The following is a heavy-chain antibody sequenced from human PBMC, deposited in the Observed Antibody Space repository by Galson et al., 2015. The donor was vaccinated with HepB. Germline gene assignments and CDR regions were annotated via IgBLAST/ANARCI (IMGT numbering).Heavy chain of an antibody. D-gene: IGHD1-14*01. CDR1: GGSISSSSYY. Sequence: SETLSLTCTVSGGSISSSSYYWGWIRQPPGKGLEWIGSIYYSGSTYYNPSLKSRVTISVDTSKNQFSLKLSSVTAADTAVYYCATRNPIDGGPLGYWGQGTLVTVSS. CDR3: ATRNPIDGGPLGY. V-gene: IGHV4-39*07. J-gene: IGHJ4*02. CDR2: IYYSGST.